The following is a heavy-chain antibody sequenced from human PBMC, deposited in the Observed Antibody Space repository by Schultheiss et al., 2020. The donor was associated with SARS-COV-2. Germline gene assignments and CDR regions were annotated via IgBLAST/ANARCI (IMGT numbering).Heavy chain of an antibody. CDR1: GFTFSSYG. CDR3: ARVAGEPEDLPIDY. D-gene: IGHD6-19*01. Sequence: GGSLRLSCAASGFTFSSYGMHWVRQAPGKGLEWVSSISSSSSYIYYADSVKGRFTISRDNAKNSLYLQMNSLRAEDTAVYYCARVAGEPEDLPIDYWGQGTLVTVSS. CDR2: ISSSSSYI. J-gene: IGHJ4*02. V-gene: IGHV3-21*01.